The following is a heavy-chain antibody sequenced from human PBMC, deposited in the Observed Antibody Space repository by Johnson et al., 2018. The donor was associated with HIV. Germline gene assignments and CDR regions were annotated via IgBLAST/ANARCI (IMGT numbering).Heavy chain of an antibody. J-gene: IGHJ3*02. CDR2: ISWNSGSI. D-gene: IGHD2-21*01. CDR3: AKDRGSRLGLAFDI. Sequence: VQLVESGGGLVKPGGSLRLSCAASVFTFSDNYMTWIRQAPGKGLEWVSGISWNSGSIGFADSVKGRFTISRDNAKNSLYLQMNSLRAEDTALYYCAKDRGSRLGLAFDIWGQGTMVTVSS. V-gene: IGHV3-9*01. CDR1: VFTFSDNY.